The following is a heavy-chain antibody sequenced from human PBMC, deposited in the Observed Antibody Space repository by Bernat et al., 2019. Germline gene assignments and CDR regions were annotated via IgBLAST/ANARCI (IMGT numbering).Heavy chain of an antibody. V-gene: IGHV3-33*01. Sequence: QMQLVESGGGVVQPGRSLRLSCAASGFTFSSYGMHWVRQAPGKGLEWVAVIWYDGSNKHYADSVKGRFTISRDNSKNTLYLQMNSLRAEDTAVYYCARDISGNYYLDYWGQGTLVTVSS. CDR3: ARDISGNYYLDY. CDR1: GFTFSSYG. J-gene: IGHJ4*02. D-gene: IGHD1-26*01. CDR2: IWYDGSNK.